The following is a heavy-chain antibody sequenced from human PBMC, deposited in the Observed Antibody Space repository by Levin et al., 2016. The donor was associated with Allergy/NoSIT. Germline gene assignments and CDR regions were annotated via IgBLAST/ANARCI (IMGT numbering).Heavy chain of an antibody. CDR2: IYYSGST. V-gene: IGHV4-59*01. CDR3: ATYSSSFFSGFDY. D-gene: IGHD6-13*01. J-gene: IGHJ4*02. Sequence: RQAPGKGLEWIGYIYYSGSTNYNPSLKSRVTISVDTSKNQFSLKLSSVTAADTAVYYCATYSSSFFSGFDYWGQGTLVTVSS.